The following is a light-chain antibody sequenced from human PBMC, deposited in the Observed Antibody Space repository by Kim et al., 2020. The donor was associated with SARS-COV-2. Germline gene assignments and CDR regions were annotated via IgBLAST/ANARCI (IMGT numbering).Light chain of an antibody. J-gene: IGKJ2*01. CDR3: QQYDNLPYT. Sequence: DIQMTQSPSSLSASVGDRVTITCRTSQNINSHLNWYHQKPGRAPKLLIYAASTLQGGVPSRFSGSGSETDFTLTISSLQPEDIATYYCQQYDNLPYTFGQGTKLEI. V-gene: IGKV1-39*01. CDR2: AAS. CDR1: QNINSH.